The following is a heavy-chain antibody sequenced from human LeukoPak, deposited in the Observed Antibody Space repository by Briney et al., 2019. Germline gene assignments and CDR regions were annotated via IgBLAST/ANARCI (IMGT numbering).Heavy chain of an antibody. V-gene: IGHV3-23*01. J-gene: IGHJ4*02. D-gene: IGHD6-19*01. Sequence: PGGSLRLSCAASGFTVRDYHMSWIRQAPGKGLELVSAIVGSSTRHADSVKGRFTISRDNFKNTLNLQMNSLRAEDSAIYYCTRDEPGSSWFNWGQGTLVTVSS. CDR1: GFTVRDYH. CDR2: IVGSST. CDR3: TRDEPGSSWFN.